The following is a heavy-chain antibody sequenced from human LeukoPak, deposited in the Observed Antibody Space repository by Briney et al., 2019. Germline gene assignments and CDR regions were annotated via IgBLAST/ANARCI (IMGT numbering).Heavy chain of an antibody. J-gene: IGHJ3*02. Sequence: KPSETLSLTCTVSGGSISSYYWSWIRQPPGKGLEWIGYIYYSGSTNYNPSLKSRVTISVDTSKNQFSLKLSSVTAADTAVYYCARTGLYGSGSPSARAFDIWGQGTMVTVSS. CDR3: ARTGLYGSGSPSARAFDI. D-gene: IGHD3-10*01. CDR2: IYYSGST. V-gene: IGHV4-59*08. CDR1: GGSISSYY.